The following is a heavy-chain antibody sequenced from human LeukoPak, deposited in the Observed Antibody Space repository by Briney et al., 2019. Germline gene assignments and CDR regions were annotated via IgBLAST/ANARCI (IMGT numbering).Heavy chain of an antibody. Sequence: GGSLRLSCAASGFTFSSYWMSWVRQAPGKGLEWVANIKQDGSEKYYVDSVKGRFTISRDNAKNSLYLQMNSLRAEDTAVYYCARESRDSSGYYYYFDYWGQGTLVTVSS. CDR2: IKQDGSEK. V-gene: IGHV3-7*01. D-gene: IGHD3-22*01. J-gene: IGHJ4*02. CDR3: ARESRDSSGYYYYFDY. CDR1: GFTFSSYW.